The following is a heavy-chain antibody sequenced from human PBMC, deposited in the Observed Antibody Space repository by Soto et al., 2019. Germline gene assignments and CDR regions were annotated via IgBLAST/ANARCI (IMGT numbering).Heavy chain of an antibody. CDR1: GFTVSSNY. V-gene: IGHV3-53*01. CDR3: ARGSSGSYSIRLRYFDL. J-gene: IGHJ2*01. Sequence: GGSLRLSCAASGFTVSSNYMSWVRQAPGKGLEWVSVIYSGGSTYYADSVKGRFTISRDNSKNTLYLQMNSLRAEDTAVYYCARGSSGSYSIRLRYFDLWGRGTLVTVSS. CDR2: IYSGGST. D-gene: IGHD3-22*01.